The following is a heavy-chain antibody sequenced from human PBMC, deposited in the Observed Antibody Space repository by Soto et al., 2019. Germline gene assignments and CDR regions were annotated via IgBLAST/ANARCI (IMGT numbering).Heavy chain of an antibody. V-gene: IGHV1-46*01. Sequence: QVQLVQSGAEVKKPGASVKVSCKASGYTFTSYYMHWVRQAPGQGLEWMGIINPSGGSTSYAQKFQGRVTMTRDTSTSTVDMELSSLRSEDTAVYYCAREFQYCSGGSCYVYYYYGMDVWGQGTTVTVSS. CDR2: INPSGGST. CDR1: GYTFTSYY. J-gene: IGHJ6*02. CDR3: AREFQYCSGGSCYVYYYYGMDV. D-gene: IGHD2-15*01.